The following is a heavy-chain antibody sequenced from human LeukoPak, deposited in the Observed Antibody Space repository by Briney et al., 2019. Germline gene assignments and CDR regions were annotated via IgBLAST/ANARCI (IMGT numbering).Heavy chain of an antibody. J-gene: IGHJ4*02. CDR3: DRNGDDSSDYYYFDY. Sequence: SETLSLTCAVSGDSISSGDYSWSWIRQPPGKGLEWIGYIYNSGTTNYNPSLKSRVTISVDTSKNQFSLKLSSVTAADTAIYYCDRNGDDSSDYYYFDYWGQGTLVTVSS. CDR1: GDSISSGDYS. D-gene: IGHD3-22*01. V-gene: IGHV4-30-4*07. CDR2: IYNSGTT.